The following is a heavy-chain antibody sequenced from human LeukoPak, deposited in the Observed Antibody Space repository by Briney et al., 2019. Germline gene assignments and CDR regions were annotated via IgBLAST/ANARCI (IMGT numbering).Heavy chain of an antibody. CDR3: AKWKGSGYYSGLDY. CDR1: GFSFSTYA. CDR2: ISGSGGST. Sequence: PGGSLRLSCASSGFSFSTYAMSWVRQAPGKGLEWVSAISGSGGSTYYADSVKGRFTISRDNSKNTLYLQMNSLRAEDTAVYYCAKWKGSGYYSGLDYWGEGTLVTVSS. D-gene: IGHD3-22*01. J-gene: IGHJ4*02. V-gene: IGHV3-23*01.